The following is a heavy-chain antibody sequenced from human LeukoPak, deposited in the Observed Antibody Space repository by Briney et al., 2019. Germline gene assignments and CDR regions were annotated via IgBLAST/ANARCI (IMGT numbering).Heavy chain of an antibody. D-gene: IGHD2-21*02. CDR2: IYSGGST. CDR3: ARNIRHIVVVTANYYYYYMDV. V-gene: IGHV3-66*01. CDR1: GFTVSSNY. Sequence: PGGSLRLSCAASGFTVSSNYMSWVRQAPGKGLEWVSVIYSGGSTYYADSVKGRFTISRDNSKNTLYLQMNSLRAEDTAVYYCARNIRHIVVVTANYYYYYMDVWGKGTTVTISS. J-gene: IGHJ6*03.